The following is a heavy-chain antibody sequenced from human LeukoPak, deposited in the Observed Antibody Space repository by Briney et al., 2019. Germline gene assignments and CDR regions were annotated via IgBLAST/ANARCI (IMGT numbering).Heavy chain of an antibody. V-gene: IGHV4-31*03. D-gene: IGHD2-2*02. CDR2: IYHTGST. J-gene: IGHJ4*02. Sequence: SETLSLTCTVSGGSISRSSYYWGWIRQPPGKGLEWIGYIYHTGSTYNNPSLKSRLTLSIDTSKNQFSLKLSSVTAADTAVYYCARSPCSTSCYRSDYWGQGTLVTVSS. CDR1: GGSISRSSYY. CDR3: ARSPCSTSCYRSDY.